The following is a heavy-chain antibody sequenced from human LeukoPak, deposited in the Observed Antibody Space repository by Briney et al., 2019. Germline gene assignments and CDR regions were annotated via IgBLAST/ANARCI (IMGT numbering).Heavy chain of an antibody. CDR3: ARKRGSDYDDDAFDI. D-gene: IGHD3-10*01. CDR2: IYYSGST. V-gene: IGHV4-34*01. J-gene: IGHJ3*02. CDR1: GGSFSGYY. Sequence: SETLSLTCAVYGGSFSGYYWSWIRQPPGKGLEWIGSIYYSGSTYYNPSLKSRVTISVDTSKNQFSLKLSSVTAADTAVYYCARKRGSDYDDDAFDIWGQGTMVTVSS.